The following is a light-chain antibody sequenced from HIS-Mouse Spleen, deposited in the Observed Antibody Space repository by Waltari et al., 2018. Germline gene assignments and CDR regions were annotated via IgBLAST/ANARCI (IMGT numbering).Light chain of an antibody. CDR3: YSTDSSGNHRV. J-gene: IGLJ2*01. CDR1: ALPKKY. CDR2: EDS. Sequence: SYELTQPPSVSVSPGQTARITCSGDALPKKYAYWYQQKSGQAPVLVIYEDSNRPSGVPERFSCSSSGTMATLTISGSQVEDEADYYCYSTDSSGNHRVFGGGTKLTVL. V-gene: IGLV3-10*01.